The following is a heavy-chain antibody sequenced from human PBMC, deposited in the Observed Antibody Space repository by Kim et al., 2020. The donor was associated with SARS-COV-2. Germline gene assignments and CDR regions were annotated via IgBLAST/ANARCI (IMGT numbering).Heavy chain of an antibody. V-gene: IGHV4-39*01. D-gene: IGHD2-15*01. CDR2: IYYSGST. Sequence: SETLSLTCTVSGGSISSSSYYWGWIRQPPGKGLEWIGSIYYSGSTYYNPSLKSRVTISVDTSKNQFSLKLSSVTAADTAVYYCARQISRYCSGGSCYSVYYYYYMDVWGKGTTVTVSS. J-gene: IGHJ6*03. CDR3: ARQISRYCSGGSCYSVYYYYYMDV. CDR1: GGSISSSSYY.